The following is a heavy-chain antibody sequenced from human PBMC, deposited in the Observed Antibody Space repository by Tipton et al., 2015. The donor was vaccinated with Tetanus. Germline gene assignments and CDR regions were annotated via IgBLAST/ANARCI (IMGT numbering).Heavy chain of an antibody. D-gene: IGHD2-15*01. CDR3: TTSGMVGSGSRVDY. Sequence: SLRLSCATSGLFFKNAWMNWVRQAPGKVLEWVGRIKSKTDGGTTEYAARVKDRFSIARDDSKNTLCLQMNSLKAEDTAVYHCTTSGMVGSGSRVDYWGRGTLVTVSS. CDR2: IKSKTDGGTT. V-gene: IGHV3-15*07. J-gene: IGHJ4*02. CDR1: GLFFKNAW.